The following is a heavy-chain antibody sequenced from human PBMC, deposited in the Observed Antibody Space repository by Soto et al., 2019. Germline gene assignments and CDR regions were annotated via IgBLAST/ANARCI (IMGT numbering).Heavy chain of an antibody. CDR3: ARVTTDLATPHFDY. Sequence: GASVKVSCKASGYTFTSYGISWVRQAPGQGLEWMGWISAYNGNTNYAQKLQGRVTMTTDTSTSTAYMELRSLRSDDTAVYYCARVTTDLATPHFDYWGQGTLVTVSS. J-gene: IGHJ4*02. D-gene: IGHD1-1*01. CDR1: GYTFTSYG. CDR2: ISAYNGNT. V-gene: IGHV1-18*01.